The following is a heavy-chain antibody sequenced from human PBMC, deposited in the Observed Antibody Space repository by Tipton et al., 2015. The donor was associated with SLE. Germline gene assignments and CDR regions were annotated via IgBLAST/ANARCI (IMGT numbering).Heavy chain of an antibody. CDR3: AREESLLWGY. V-gene: IGHV3-30-3*01. J-gene: IGHJ4*02. CDR1: GFTFSSYA. D-gene: IGHD3-16*01. CDR2: ISYDGSNK. Sequence: RSLRLSCAASGFTFSSYAMHWVRQAPGKGLEWVAVISYDGSNKYYADSVKGRFTISRDNSKNTLYLQMNSLRAEDTAVYYCAREESLLWGYWGQGTLVTVAS.